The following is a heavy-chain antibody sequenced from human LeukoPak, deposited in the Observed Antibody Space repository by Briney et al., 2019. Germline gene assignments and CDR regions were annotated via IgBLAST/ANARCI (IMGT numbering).Heavy chain of an antibody. CDR2: ITGSGGHT. CDR1: GFTFSNYA. V-gene: IGHV3-23*01. Sequence: PGASLRLSCAASGFTFSNYAMSWVRQAPGKGLDWVSAITGSGGHTYYADSVKGRFTISRDNSKNTVFLQMNSLRAEDTAVYYCAKWGDYDVLTGYYVSDYWGQGTLVTVSS. D-gene: IGHD3-9*01. J-gene: IGHJ4*02. CDR3: AKWGDYDVLTGYYVSDY.